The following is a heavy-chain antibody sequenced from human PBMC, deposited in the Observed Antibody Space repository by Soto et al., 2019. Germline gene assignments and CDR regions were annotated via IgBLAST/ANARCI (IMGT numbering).Heavy chain of an antibody. V-gene: IGHV4-31*03. CDR2: VYYSGAT. CDR3: ARDKDLQPTVWGF. J-gene: IGHJ4*02. Sequence: SETLSLTCTVSGDSMATGGHYYNWIRQVPGKGLEWIGYVYYSGATHYTPSLRARATISRDTSKNQSSLRLISVTAADTALYYCARDKDLQPTVWGFWGQGIQVTGSS. CDR1: GDSMATGGHY. D-gene: IGHD3-16*01.